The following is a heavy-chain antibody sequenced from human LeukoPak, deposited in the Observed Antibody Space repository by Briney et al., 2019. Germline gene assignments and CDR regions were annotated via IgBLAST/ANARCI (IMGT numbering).Heavy chain of an antibody. D-gene: IGHD6-19*01. J-gene: IGHJ4*02. Sequence: PGGSLRLSCAASGFTSSKYWMLWVRHAPGKGLESVSRINTDGTVTTHADSVKGRFTVSRDNADNTMFLQMNSVRDEDTAVYYCATKQWLAPPPDSWGQGTPVTVSS. CDR1: GFTSSKYW. V-gene: IGHV3-74*01. CDR3: ATKQWLAPPPDS. CDR2: INTDGTVT.